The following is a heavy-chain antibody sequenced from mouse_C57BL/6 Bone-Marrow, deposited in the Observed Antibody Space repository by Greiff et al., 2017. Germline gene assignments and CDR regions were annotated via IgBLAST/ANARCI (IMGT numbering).Heavy chain of an antibody. CDR2: VWSGGST. V-gene: IGHV2-2*01. J-gene: IGHJ3*01. D-gene: IGHD1-1*01. Sequence: VQLQQSGPGLVQPSQSLSITCTVSGFSLTSYGVHWVRQSPGKGLEWRGVVWSGGSTDYNAAFISRLSISKDNSKSQVFFKMNSLQADDTAIYYCARNSIYYYGSRGAWFAYWGQGTLVTVSA. CDR1: GFSLTSYG. CDR3: ARNSIYYYGSRGAWFAY.